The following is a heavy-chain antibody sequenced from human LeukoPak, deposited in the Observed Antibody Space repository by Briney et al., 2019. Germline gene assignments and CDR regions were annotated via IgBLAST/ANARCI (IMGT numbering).Heavy chain of an antibody. CDR2: VYYSGST. J-gene: IGHJ3*02. CDR3: ARDILGAAAGHVEAFDI. D-gene: IGHD6-13*01. CDR1: GDSISSSY. Sequence: SETLSLTCTVSGDSISSSYWSWIRQPPGKGLEWIGYVYYSGSTNYNPSLKSRVTISLDTSKNRFSLKVSSVTAADTAVYYCARDILGAAAGHVEAFDIWGQGTMVTASS. V-gene: IGHV4-59*01.